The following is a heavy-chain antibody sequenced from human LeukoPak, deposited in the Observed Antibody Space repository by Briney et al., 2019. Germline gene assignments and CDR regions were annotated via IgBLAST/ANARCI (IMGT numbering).Heavy chain of an antibody. CDR2: INHSGST. Sequence: SETLSLTCAVYGGSFSGYYWSWIRQPPGKGLEWIGEINHSGSTNYNPSLKSRVTISIDTSKSQFSLKLSSVTAADTAVYYCARAGGHYDILTGYYHYWGQGTLVTVSS. J-gene: IGHJ4*02. CDR3: ARAGGHYDILTGYYHY. V-gene: IGHV4-34*01. CDR1: GGSFSGYY. D-gene: IGHD3-9*01.